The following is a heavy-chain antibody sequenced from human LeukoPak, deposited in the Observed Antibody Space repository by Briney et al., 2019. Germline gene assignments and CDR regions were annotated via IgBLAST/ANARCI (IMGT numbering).Heavy chain of an antibody. D-gene: IGHD1-26*01. CDR3: ATSRGSYYMDV. CDR2: IWYDGSNE. CDR1: GLTFRNYG. J-gene: IGHJ6*03. Sequence: GGSLRLSCAASGLTFRNYGFHWARQAPGTGLEWVTIIWYDGSNEYYADSVKGRFAFSRDNSKHTLYLQMNNLRVEDTAVYYCATSRGSYYMDVWGKGTTVTVSS. V-gene: IGHV3-33*01.